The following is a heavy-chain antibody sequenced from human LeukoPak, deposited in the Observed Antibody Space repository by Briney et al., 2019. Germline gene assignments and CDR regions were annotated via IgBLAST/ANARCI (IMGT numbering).Heavy chain of an antibody. CDR2: IYYSGST. D-gene: IGHD3-3*01. CDR3: ARGHYDFWSGYYSDWFDP. J-gene: IGHJ5*02. V-gene: IGHV4-59*12. Sequence: PSETLSLTCTVSGGSISSYYWSWIRQPPGKGLEWIGYIYYSGSTNYNPSLKSRVTISVDTSKNQFSLKLSSVTAADTAVYYCARGHYDFWSGYYSDWFDPWGQGTLVTVSS. CDR1: GGSISSYY.